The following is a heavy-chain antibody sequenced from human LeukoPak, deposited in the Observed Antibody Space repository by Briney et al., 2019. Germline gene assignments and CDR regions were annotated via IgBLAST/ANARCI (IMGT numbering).Heavy chain of an antibody. J-gene: IGHJ5*02. CDR1: GGSISSSSYY. CDR3: ARHAYYDFWSGYYTVFDP. Sequence: LETLSLTCTVSGGSISSSSYYWGWIRQPPGKGLEWIGSIYYSGSTYYNPSLKSRVTISVDTSKNQFSLKLSSVTAADTAVYYCARHAYYDFWSGYYTVFDPWGQGTLVTVSS. CDR2: IYYSGST. V-gene: IGHV4-39*01. D-gene: IGHD3-3*01.